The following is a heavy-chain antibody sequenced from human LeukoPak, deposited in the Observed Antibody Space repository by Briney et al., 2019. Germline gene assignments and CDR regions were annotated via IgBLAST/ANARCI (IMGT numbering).Heavy chain of an antibody. CDR3: ARGPGEACWAVDY. CDR2: INHSGST. CDR1: GGTFSGYY. J-gene: IGHJ4*02. D-gene: IGHD3-10*01. Sequence: SETLSLTCAVYGGTFSGYYWSWIRQPPGKGLEWIAEINHSGSTNYNPSLRSRVTISVDTSKNQFSLKLSSVTAAGTAVYCFARGPGEACWAVDYWGQGTLVTVSS. V-gene: IGHV4-34*01.